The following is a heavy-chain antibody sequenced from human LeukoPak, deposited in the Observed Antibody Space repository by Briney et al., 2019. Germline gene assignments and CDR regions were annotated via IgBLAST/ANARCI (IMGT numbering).Heavy chain of an antibody. V-gene: IGHV3-21*01. Sequence: GGSLRLSCAASGFTFSSYSMNWVRQAPGKGLEWVSSITSSGRYIYYADSVKGRFTISRDNSENSLYLQMDSLTAEDTAVYYCARDPYSGNYGPYYYYYMDVWGKGTTVTISS. CDR1: GFTFSSYS. CDR2: ITSSGRYI. CDR3: ARDPYSGNYGPYYYYYMDV. J-gene: IGHJ6*03. D-gene: IGHD1-26*01.